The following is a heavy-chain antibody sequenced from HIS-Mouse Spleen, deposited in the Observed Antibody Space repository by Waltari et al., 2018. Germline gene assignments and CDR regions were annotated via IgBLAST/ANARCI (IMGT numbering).Heavy chain of an antibody. Sequence: QLQLQESGPGLVKPSETLSLTCTVSGGSISSSSYYWGWIRQPPGKGLEWIGSIYYRGGTYYSRSLRGRVTISVDTSKNQFSLKLSSVTAADTAVYYCAREIPYSSSWYDWYFDLWGRGTLVTVSS. CDR2: IYYRGGT. D-gene: IGHD6-13*01. CDR3: AREIPYSSSWYDWYFDL. CDR1: GGSISSSSYY. V-gene: IGHV4-39*07. J-gene: IGHJ2*01.